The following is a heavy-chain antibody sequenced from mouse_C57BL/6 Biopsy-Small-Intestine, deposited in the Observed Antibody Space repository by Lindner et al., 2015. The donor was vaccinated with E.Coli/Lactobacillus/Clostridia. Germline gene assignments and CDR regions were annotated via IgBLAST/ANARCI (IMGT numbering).Heavy chain of an antibody. Sequence: GTMPARPGASVKMSCKTSGYTFTSYWMHWVKQRPGQGLEWIGAIYPGNNNTSYSQKFKGKAKLTAVTSASTAYMELSSLTNEVSAVYYCTRKRGNSPFDVWGTGTTVTVSS. CDR1: GYTFTSYW. V-gene: IGHV1-5*01. D-gene: IGHD2-1*01. J-gene: IGHJ1*03. CDR2: IYPGNNNT. CDR3: TRKRGNSPFDV.